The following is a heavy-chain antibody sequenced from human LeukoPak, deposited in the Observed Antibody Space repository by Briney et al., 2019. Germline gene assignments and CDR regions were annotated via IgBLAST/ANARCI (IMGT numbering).Heavy chain of an antibody. J-gene: IGHJ5*02. CDR3: ARELSSTTSNWFDP. D-gene: IGHD2-2*01. Sequence: SQTLSLTCTVSGGSISSGGYYWSWNRQHPGKGLEWIGYIYYSGSTYYNPSLKSRVTISVDTSKNQFSLKLSSVTAADTAVYYCARELSSTTSNWFDPWGQGALVTVSS. CDR1: GGSISSGGYY. V-gene: IGHV4-31*03. CDR2: IYYSGST.